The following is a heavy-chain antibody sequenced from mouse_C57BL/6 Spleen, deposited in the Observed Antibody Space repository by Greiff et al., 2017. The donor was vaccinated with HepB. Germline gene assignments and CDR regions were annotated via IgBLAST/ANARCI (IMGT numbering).Heavy chain of an antibody. CDR2: INPSSGYT. Sequence: QVQLKESGAELARPGASVKMSCKASGYTFTSYTMHWVKQRPGQGLEWIGYINPSSGYTKYNQKFKDKATLTADKSSSTAYMQLSSLTSEDSAVYYCARSDYDYDDGYAMDYWGQGTSVTVSS. V-gene: IGHV1-4*01. CDR1: GYTFTSYT. CDR3: ARSDYDYDDGYAMDY. J-gene: IGHJ4*01. D-gene: IGHD2-4*01.